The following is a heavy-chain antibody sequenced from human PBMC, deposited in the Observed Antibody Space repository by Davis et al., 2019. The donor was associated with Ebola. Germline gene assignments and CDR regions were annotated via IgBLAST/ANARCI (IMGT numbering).Heavy chain of an antibody. D-gene: IGHD3-3*01. CDR2: ISGSGGST. CDR3: AKDIHARAFGVVLDV. V-gene: IGHV3-23*01. J-gene: IGHJ6*04. Sequence: GESLKISCAASGFTFSSYAMSWVRQAPGKGLEWVSAISGSGGSTYYADSVKGRFTISRDNFKNTLYLQMNSLRAEDTAVYYCAKDIHARAFGVVLDVWGKGTTVTVSS. CDR1: GFTFSSYA.